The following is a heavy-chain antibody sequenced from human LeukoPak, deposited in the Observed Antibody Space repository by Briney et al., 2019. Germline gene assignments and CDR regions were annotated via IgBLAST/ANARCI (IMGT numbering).Heavy chain of an antibody. J-gene: IGHJ5*02. D-gene: IGHD2-21*02. V-gene: IGHV4-30-4*01. CDR3: ASPPVVVTAIPT. CDR2: IYYSGST. Sequence: SETLSLTCTVSGGSISSGDYYWSWICQPPGKGLEWIGYIYYSGSTYYNPSLKSRATISVDTSKNQFSLKLSSVTAADTAVYYCASPPVVVTAIPTWGQGTLVTVSS. CDR1: GGSISSGDYY.